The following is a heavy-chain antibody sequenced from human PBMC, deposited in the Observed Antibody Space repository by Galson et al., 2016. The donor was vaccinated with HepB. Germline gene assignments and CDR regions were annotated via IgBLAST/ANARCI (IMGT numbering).Heavy chain of an antibody. J-gene: IGHJ5*02. CDR2: ISSSGTYI. CDR1: GFTFSTYS. Sequence: SLRLSCAASGFTFSTYSMNWVRQPPGKGLEWVSSISSSGTYIYYADSLKGRFTISRDNAKNSLYLQMNSLRAEDTAVYYCARSAYQYDSRGYYYGEEWFDPGGQGTLVTGPS. V-gene: IGHV3-21*01. D-gene: IGHD3-22*01. CDR3: ARSAYQYDSRGYYYGEEWFDP.